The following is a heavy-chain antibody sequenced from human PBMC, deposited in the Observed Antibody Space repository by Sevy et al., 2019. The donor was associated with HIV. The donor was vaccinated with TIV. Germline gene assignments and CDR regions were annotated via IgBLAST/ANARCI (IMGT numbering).Heavy chain of an antibody. CDR1: GFTFSSYA. V-gene: IGHV3-23*01. D-gene: IGHD2-2*01. CDR3: AKGVPAAFDS. Sequence: GGSLRLSCAASGFTFSSYAMSWVRQAPGKGLEWVSVISGSDGSTHYADSVKGRFTISRDNSKSTLYLQMNSLRAEDTAVYYCAKGVPAAFDSWGQGTLVTVSS. CDR2: ISGSDGST. J-gene: IGHJ4*02.